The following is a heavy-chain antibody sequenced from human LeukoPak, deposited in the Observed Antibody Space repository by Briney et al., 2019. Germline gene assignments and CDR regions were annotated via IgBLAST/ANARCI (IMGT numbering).Heavy chain of an antibody. CDR1: GFTFSSYS. Sequence: GGSLRLSCAASGFTFSSYSMNWVRQAPGKGLEWVSSISSSSSYIYYADSVKGRFTISRDNAKNSLYLQMNSLRAEDTAVYYCARERWSLYSNDYYYYGLDVWGQGTTVTVSS. J-gene: IGHJ6*02. CDR2: ISSSSSYI. CDR3: ARERWSLYSNDYYYYGLDV. D-gene: IGHD3-3*01. V-gene: IGHV3-21*01.